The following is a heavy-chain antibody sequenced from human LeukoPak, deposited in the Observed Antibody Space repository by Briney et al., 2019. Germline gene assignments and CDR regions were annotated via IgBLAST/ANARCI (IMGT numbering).Heavy chain of an antibody. CDR3: ATHEGPLSYYYMAS. CDR2: INLNSGGT. Sequence: ASVKVSCKASGSTFSDYYIHWVRQAPGQGLEWIGWINLNSGGTKFAPKFQSRVTMTGGTSTSTAHLELATLRSDDTAIYYCATHEGPLSYYYMASWGKGTTVTVSS. CDR1: GSTFSDYY. J-gene: IGHJ6*03. V-gene: IGHV1-2*02.